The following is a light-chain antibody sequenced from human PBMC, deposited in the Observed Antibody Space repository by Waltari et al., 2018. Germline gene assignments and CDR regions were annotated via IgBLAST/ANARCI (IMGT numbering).Light chain of an antibody. CDR3: QQYDNLPYT. CDR1: QDISNY. J-gene: IGKJ2*01. Sequence: DIQMTQSPSSLSASVGDRVTITCQASQDISNYLNWYQQKPGNAPSLLIYDSSNLETGVPSRVSGSGSGTDVTFAISSLQPEDTATYYCQQYDNLPYTFGQGTKLEIK. V-gene: IGKV1-33*01. CDR2: DSS.